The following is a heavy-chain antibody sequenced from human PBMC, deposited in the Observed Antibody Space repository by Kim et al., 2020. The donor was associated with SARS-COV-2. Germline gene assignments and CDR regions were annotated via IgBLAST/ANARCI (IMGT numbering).Heavy chain of an antibody. CDR2: INPNSGGT. CDR3: ARSPPGRYCSGGSCYWFDP. CDR1: GYTFTGYY. D-gene: IGHD2-15*01. V-gene: IGHV1-2*06. J-gene: IGHJ5*02. Sequence: ASVKVSCKASGYTFTGYYMHWVRQAPGQGLEWMGRINPNSGGTNYAQKFQGRVTMTRDTSISTAYMELSRLRSDDTAVYYCARSPPGRYCSGGSCYWFDPWGQGTLVTVSS.